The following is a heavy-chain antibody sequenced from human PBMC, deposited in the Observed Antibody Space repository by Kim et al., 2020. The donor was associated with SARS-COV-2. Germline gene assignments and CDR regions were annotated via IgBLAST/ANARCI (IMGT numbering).Heavy chain of an antibody. CDR1: GYTFTSYA. CDR2: INAGNGNT. J-gene: IGHJ3*02. Sequence: ASVKVSCKASGYTFTSYAMHWVRQAPGQRLEWMGWINAGNGNTKYSQKFQGRVTITRDTSASTAYMELSSLRSEDTAVYYCARDATTYYDILTGYHDDAFDIWGQGTMVTVSS. V-gene: IGHV1-3*01. CDR3: ARDATTYYDILTGYHDDAFDI. D-gene: IGHD3-9*01.